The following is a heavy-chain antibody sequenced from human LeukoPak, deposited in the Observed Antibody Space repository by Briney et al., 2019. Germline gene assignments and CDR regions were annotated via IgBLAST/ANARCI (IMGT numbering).Heavy chain of an antibody. Sequence: PGGSLRLSCAASGFTFSSYSMNWVRQAPGKGLEWVSSISSSSSYIYYADSVKGRFTISRDNAKNSLYLQMNSLRAEDTAVYYCARDPVPYAPTTVVTPPDYWGQGTLVTVSS. CDR2: ISSSSSYI. V-gene: IGHV3-21*01. D-gene: IGHD4-23*01. CDR3: ARDPVPYAPTTVVTPPDY. CDR1: GFTFSSYS. J-gene: IGHJ4*02.